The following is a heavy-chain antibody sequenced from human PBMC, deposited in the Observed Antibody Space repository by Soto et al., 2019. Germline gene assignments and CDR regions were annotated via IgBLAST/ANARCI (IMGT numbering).Heavy chain of an antibody. CDR2: IIPIFGTA. CDR3: ARSQGGSSSLDIYYYYYYGMDV. V-gene: IGHV1-69*01. J-gene: IGHJ6*02. Sequence: QIQLVQSGAEVKQPGSSVKVSCKAPGGTFSSYAMSWVRQAPGQGLEWMGGIIPIFGTAKYAQKFQGRVTITADESTSTGYMELSSLRSEDTAVYYCARSQGGSSSLDIYYYYYYGMDVWGQGTTVTVSS. D-gene: IGHD2-15*01. CDR1: GGTFSSYA.